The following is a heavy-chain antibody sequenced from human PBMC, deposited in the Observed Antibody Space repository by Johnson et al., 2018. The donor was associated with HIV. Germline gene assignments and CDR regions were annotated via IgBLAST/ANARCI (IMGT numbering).Heavy chain of an antibody. V-gene: IGHV3-30*03. Sequence: QVQLVESGGGVVQPGRSLRLSCTASGFTFSTYAMHWVRRAPGKGLEWVAFISYDGSNKYYADSVTGRFTISRDNYKDTLYLQRNSLGAEDTAVYYCARDGVYQLLSDAFDIWGQGTMVTVSS. D-gene: IGHD2-2*01. CDR3: ARDGVYQLLSDAFDI. CDR1: GFTFSTYA. J-gene: IGHJ3*02. CDR2: ISYDGSNK.